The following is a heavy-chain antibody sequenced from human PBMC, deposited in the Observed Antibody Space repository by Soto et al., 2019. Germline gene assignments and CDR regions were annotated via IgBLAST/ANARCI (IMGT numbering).Heavy chain of an antibody. D-gene: IGHD2-2*01. V-gene: IGHV1-2*04. CDR1: GYTFTGYY. J-gene: IGHJ5*02. Sequence: QVQLVQSGAEVKKPGASVKVSCKASGYTFTGYYMHWVRQAPGQGLEWMGWINPNSGGINYAQKFQGWVTMTRDTSISTAYMELSRLRSDDTAVYYCARGEKDIVVVPAALRNWFDPWGQGTLVTVSS. CDR3: ARGEKDIVVVPAALRNWFDP. CDR2: INPNSGGI.